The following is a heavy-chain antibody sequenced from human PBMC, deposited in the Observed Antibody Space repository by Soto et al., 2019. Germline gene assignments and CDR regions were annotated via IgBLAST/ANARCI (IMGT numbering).Heavy chain of an antibody. J-gene: IGHJ5*02. Sequence: PSETLSLTCTVSGGSISSYYWSWIRQPPGKGLEWIGYIYYSGSTNYNPSLKSRVTISVDTSKNRFSLKLSSVTAADTAVYYCARGGGYGSGNWFDPWGQGILVTVSS. CDR2: IYYSGST. CDR3: ARGGGYGSGNWFDP. D-gene: IGHD3-10*01. CDR1: GGSISSYY. V-gene: IGHV4-59*01.